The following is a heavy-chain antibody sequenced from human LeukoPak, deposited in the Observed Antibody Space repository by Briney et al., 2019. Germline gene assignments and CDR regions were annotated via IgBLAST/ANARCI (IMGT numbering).Heavy chain of an antibody. CDR1: GFAFSNYA. V-gene: IGHV3-23*01. CDR2: ISGSADNT. CDR3: AKSRAISITAAGNY. Sequence: PGGSLRLSCAASGFAFSNYAMNWVRQTPGKGLEWVSGISGSADNTYYADSVKGRFTISRDNSNNTLFLQMNSLRPEDTAIYYCAKSRAISITAAGNYWGQGTLVTVSS. D-gene: IGHD6-13*01. J-gene: IGHJ4*02.